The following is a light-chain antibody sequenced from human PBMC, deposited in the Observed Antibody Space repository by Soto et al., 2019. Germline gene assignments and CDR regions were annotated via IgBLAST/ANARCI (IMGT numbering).Light chain of an antibody. Sequence: VLTQPPSVSGTPGQRVSISCSGSSSNIGSNTVTWYQQLPGTAPKLLIYSDNQRPSGVPDRFSGSKSGTSASLAISGLQSEDEADYYCASWDDSLNGAVFGGGTQLTVL. V-gene: IGLV1-44*01. CDR2: SDN. CDR3: ASWDDSLNGAV. J-gene: IGLJ7*01. CDR1: SSNIGSNT.